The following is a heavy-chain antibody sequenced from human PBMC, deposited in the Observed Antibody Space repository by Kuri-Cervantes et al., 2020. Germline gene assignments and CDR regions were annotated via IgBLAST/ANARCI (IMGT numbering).Heavy chain of an antibody. D-gene: IGHD6-6*01. Sequence: GGSLRLSCAASGFTFSSYEMNWVRQAPGKGLEWVSYISSSGSTIYYADSVKGRFTISRDNAKNSLYLQMNSVRAEDTAVYYCASMYCSSFRFYHYYMDVWGKGTTVTVSS. CDR2: ISSSGSTI. CDR1: GFTFSSYE. CDR3: ASMYCSSFRFYHYYMDV. V-gene: IGHV3-48*03. J-gene: IGHJ6*03.